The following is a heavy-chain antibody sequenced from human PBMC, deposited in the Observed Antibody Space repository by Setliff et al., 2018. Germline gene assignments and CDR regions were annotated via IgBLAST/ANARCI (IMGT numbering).Heavy chain of an antibody. CDR3: ASHSSGWYRGGYGMDV. V-gene: IGHV4-4*02. CDR1: GDSIDTDIW. CDR2: IYHSGST. D-gene: IGHD6-19*01. J-gene: IGHJ6*02. Sequence: SETLSLTCTVSGDSIDTDIWWSWVRQSPGKGLEWIGEIYHSGSTNYNPSLKSRVTISVDKSKNQFTLKLSSVTAADTAVYYCASHSSGWYRGGYGMDVWGQGTTVTVSS.